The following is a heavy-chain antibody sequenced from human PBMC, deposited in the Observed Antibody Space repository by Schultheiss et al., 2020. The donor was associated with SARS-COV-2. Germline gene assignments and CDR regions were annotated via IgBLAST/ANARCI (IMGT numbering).Heavy chain of an antibody. CDR3: ARDRYGPFDY. CDR2: ISGSGGST. V-gene: IGHV3-23*01. D-gene: IGHD5-18*01. Sequence: GGSLRLSCAASGFTFSSYAMSWVRQAPGKGLEWVSAISGSGGSTYYADSVKGRFTISRDNAKNTLYLQMNSLRAEDTAVYYCARDRYGPFDYWGQGTLVTVSS. CDR1: GFTFSSYA. J-gene: IGHJ4*02.